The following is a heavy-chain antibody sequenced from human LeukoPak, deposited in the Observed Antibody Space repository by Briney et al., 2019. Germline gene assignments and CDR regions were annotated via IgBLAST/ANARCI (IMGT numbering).Heavy chain of an antibody. V-gene: IGHV4-39*01. J-gene: IGHJ5*02. CDR3: ARPPGIAAAWFDP. Sequence: SETLPLTCTVSGGSISSSSYNWGWIRQPPGKGLEWIGSIDYSGNTYSNPSLKSRAIISVDTSKNQFSLKLSSVTATDTAVYYCARPPGIAAAWFDPWGQGTLVTVSS. D-gene: IGHD6-13*01. CDR1: GGSISSSSYN. CDR2: IDYSGNT.